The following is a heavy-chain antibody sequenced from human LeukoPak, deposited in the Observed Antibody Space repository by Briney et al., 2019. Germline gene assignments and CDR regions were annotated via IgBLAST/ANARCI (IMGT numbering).Heavy chain of an antibody. CDR2: IYPGDSDT. D-gene: IGHD3-10*01. V-gene: IGHV5-51*01. CDR3: AKIYGSGSYYSALDS. J-gene: IGHJ4*02. Sequence: GESLKISCKGSGYSFISYWIGWVRQMPGKGPEWMGIIYPGDSDTRYSPSFQGQVTISADKSISTTYLQWSSLKASDTAMYYCAKIYGSGSYYSALDSWGQGTLVTVSS. CDR1: GYSFISYW.